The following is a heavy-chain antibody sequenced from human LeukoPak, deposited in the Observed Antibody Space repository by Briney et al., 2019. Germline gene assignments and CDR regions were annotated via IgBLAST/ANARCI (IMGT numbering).Heavy chain of an antibody. Sequence: VASVKVSCKASGYTFTSYAMHWVRQAPGQRLEWMGWINAGNGNTKYSQKFQGRVTITRDTSASTAYMELSSLRSKDTAVYYCARGYDYGDWFDPWGQGTLVTVSS. CDR1: GYTFTSYA. V-gene: IGHV1-3*01. J-gene: IGHJ5*02. CDR2: INAGNGNT. CDR3: ARGYDYGDWFDP. D-gene: IGHD4-17*01.